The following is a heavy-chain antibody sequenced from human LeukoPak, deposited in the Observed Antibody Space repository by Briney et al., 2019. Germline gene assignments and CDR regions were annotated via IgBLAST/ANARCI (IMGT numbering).Heavy chain of an antibody. J-gene: IGHJ4*02. Sequence: PGGSLRLSCAASGFTFSSYVMSWVRQAPGKGLEWVSAISGSGGSTYYADSVKGRFTISRDNSKNTLYLQMNSLRAEDTAVYYCAKDLTIFGVVAYYFDYWGQGTLVTVSS. CDR3: AKDLTIFGVVAYYFDY. CDR1: GFTFSSYV. D-gene: IGHD3-3*01. CDR2: ISGSGGST. V-gene: IGHV3-23*01.